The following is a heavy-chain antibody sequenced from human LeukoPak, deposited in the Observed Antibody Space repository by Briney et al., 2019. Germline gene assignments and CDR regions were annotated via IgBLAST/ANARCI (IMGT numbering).Heavy chain of an antibody. V-gene: IGHV4-30-2*01. D-gene: IGHD6-13*01. J-gene: IGHJ4*02. CDR1: GGSISSGGYY. Sequence: PSETLSLTCTVPGGSISSGGYYWSWIRQPPGKGLEWIGYIYHSGSTYYNPSLKSRVTISVDRSKNQFSLKLSSVTAADTAVYYCARADFSSSWPLDYWGQGTLVTVSS. CDR3: ARADFSSSWPLDY. CDR2: IYHSGST.